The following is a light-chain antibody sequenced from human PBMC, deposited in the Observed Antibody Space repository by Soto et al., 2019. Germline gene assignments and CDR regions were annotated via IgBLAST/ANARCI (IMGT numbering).Light chain of an antibody. Sequence: DTQMTQSPSSVSASVGDSVIITCRTSQAIRNWLSWYQHKPGKAPKLLIYAASSLQSGVPSRFSGSGSGTDFTLTISSLQPEDFATYYCQPANSFPRTFGGGTKVEIK. J-gene: IGKJ4*01. CDR1: QAIRNW. CDR2: AAS. V-gene: IGKV1-12*01. CDR3: QPANSFPRT.